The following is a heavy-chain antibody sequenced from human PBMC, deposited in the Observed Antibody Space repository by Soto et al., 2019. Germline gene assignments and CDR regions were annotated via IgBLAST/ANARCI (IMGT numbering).Heavy chain of an antibody. V-gene: IGHV1-18*01. Sequence: ASVKVSCKASGYTFTSYGISWVRQAPGQGLEWMGWISAYNGNTNYAQKLQGRVTMTTDTSTSTAYMELRSLRSDDTAVYYCARDSRGYYYDYYGMDVWAREPWSPSP. J-gene: IGHJ6*02. CDR3: ARDSRGYYYDYYGMDV. CDR2: ISAYNGNT. CDR1: GYTFTSYG. D-gene: IGHD5-18*01.